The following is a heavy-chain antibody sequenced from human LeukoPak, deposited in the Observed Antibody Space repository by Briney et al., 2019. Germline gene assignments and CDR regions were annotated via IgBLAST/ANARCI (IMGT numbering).Heavy chain of an antibody. D-gene: IGHD3-22*01. Sequence: PGGSLRLSCAASGFTFSSYGMHWVRQAPGKGLEWVAVISYDGSNKYYADSVKGRFTISRDNSKNTLYLQMNSLRAEDTAVYYCAKDKSYYYDSSGYYPISGMDVWGQGTTVTVSS. V-gene: IGHV3-30*18. J-gene: IGHJ6*02. CDR3: AKDKSYYYDSSGYYPISGMDV. CDR1: GFTFSSYG. CDR2: ISYDGSNK.